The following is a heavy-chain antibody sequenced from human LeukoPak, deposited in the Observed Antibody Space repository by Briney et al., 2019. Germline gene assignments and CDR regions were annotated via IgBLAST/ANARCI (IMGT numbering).Heavy chain of an antibody. J-gene: IGHJ4*02. D-gene: IGHD3-16*02. Sequence: ASVKVSCKASGYTFTSYGISWVRQAPGQGREWMGWISAYNGNTNYAQKVQGRVTVTTDTPTSTAYMELRSLRSDDTAVYYCARDRLRLGELSFDYWGQGTLVTVSS. CDR1: GYTFTSYG. CDR2: ISAYNGNT. CDR3: ARDRLRLGELSFDY. V-gene: IGHV1-18*01.